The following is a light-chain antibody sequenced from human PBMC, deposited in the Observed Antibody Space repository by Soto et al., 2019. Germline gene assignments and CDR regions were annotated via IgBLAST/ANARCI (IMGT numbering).Light chain of an antibody. J-gene: IGKJ4*01. CDR3: QQYDSPQLT. CDR2: DAS. CDR1: QDISKY. Sequence: DIQMTQSPSSLSASVGDRVTITCQAVQDISKYLNWYQQKPGKAPKLLIYDASHLEVGVPLRFTGSGFGTEFTFTITSLQPEDIGTYYCQQYDSPQLTFGGGTKVEIK. V-gene: IGKV1-33*01.